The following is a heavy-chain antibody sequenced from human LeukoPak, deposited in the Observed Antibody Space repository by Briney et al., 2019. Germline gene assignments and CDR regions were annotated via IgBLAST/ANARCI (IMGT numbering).Heavy chain of an antibody. J-gene: IGHJ4*02. Sequence: GASVTVSCKASGYTFTGYYMHWVRQAPGQGLEWIGWINPNSGSTNYAQKFQGWVTMTRDTSISTAYMELSRLRSDDTAVYYCAREGDIVQGFDYWGQGTLVTVSS. CDR3: AREGDIVQGFDY. V-gene: IGHV1-2*04. CDR1: GYTFTGYY. CDR2: INPNSGST. D-gene: IGHD2-15*01.